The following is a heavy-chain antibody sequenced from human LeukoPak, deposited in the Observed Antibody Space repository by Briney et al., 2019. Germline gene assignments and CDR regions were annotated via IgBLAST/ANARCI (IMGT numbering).Heavy chain of an antibody. Sequence: SVKVSCKASGGTFSSYAISWVRQAPGQGLEWMGGIIPIFGTANYAQKFQGRVTMTRDTSISTAYMELSRLRSDDTAVYYCARGRDRVVTRFDYWGQGTLVTVSS. D-gene: IGHD4-23*01. J-gene: IGHJ4*02. CDR3: ARGRDRVVTRFDY. CDR2: IIPIFGTA. CDR1: GGTFSSYA. V-gene: IGHV1-69*05.